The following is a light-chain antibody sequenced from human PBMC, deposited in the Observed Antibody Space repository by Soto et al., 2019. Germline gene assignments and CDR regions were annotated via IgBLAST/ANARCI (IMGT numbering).Light chain of an antibody. Sequence: EIVLTQSPGTLSLSPGERATLSCRASQSVSSSYLAWYQQKPGQAPRLLIYGASSRPTGIPDRFSGSGSGTDFTLTISRLEPEDFAVYYCQQRSNWFTFGQGTRLEIK. CDR2: GAS. J-gene: IGKJ5*01. V-gene: IGKV3D-20*02. CDR3: QQRSNWFT. CDR1: QSVSSSY.